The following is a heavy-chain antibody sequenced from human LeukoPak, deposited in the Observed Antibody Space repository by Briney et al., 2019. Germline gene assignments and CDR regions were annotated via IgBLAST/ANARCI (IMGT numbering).Heavy chain of an antibody. Sequence: PSETLSLTCAVYGGSFSGYYWSWIRQPPGKGLEWIGEINHSGSTNYNPSLKSRVTISVDTSKNQFSLKLSSVTAADTAVYYCARHPGPGRIGAAQRPFWGQGTLVTVSS. CDR3: ARHPGPGRIGAAQRPF. D-gene: IGHD6-6*01. J-gene: IGHJ4*02. CDR2: INHSGST. V-gene: IGHV4-34*01. CDR1: GGSFSGYY.